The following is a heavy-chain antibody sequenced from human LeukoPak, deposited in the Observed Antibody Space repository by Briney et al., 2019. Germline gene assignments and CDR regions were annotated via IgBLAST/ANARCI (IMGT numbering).Heavy chain of an antibody. J-gene: IGHJ4*02. Sequence: GSLRLSCAASGFTFSDYYMSWIRQPPGKGLEWIGEINHSGSTNYNPSLKSRVTISVDTSKNQFSLKLSSVTAADTAVYYCARGRGYYDSSWDYWGQGTLVTVSS. CDR3: ARGRGYYDSSWDY. V-gene: IGHV4-34*01. CDR2: INHSGST. D-gene: IGHD3-22*01. CDR1: GFTFSDYY.